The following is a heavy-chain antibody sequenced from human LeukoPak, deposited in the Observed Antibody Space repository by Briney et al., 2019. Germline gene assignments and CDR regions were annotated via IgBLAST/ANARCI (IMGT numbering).Heavy chain of an antibody. CDR3: ASGAWATRLNS. J-gene: IGHJ4*02. V-gene: IGHV4-34*12. CDR2: IFDGKTI. D-gene: IGHD4-23*01. Sequence: SDTLSLTCAVYGESLNYYYWSWIRQSPGKGLEWIGDIFDGKTINYNPSLRSRVTISAATSSQQFSLNLKSVTAADTAVYFCASGAWATRLNSWAQGALVIVSS. CDR1: GESLNYYY.